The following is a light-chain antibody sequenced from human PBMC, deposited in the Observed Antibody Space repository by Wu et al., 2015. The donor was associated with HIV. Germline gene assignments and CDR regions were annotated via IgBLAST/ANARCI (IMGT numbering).Light chain of an antibody. CDR2: GAS. V-gene: IGKV3-20*01. Sequence: EIVLTQSPGTLSLSPGERATLSCRASQSVSRYLAWYQQKPGQAPRLLIYGASSRATGIPDRFSGSGSGTDFTLTISGLEPEDLAVYYCQQYESSLWTFGQGTKVEIK. J-gene: IGKJ1*01. CDR3: QQYESSLWT. CDR1: QSVSRY.